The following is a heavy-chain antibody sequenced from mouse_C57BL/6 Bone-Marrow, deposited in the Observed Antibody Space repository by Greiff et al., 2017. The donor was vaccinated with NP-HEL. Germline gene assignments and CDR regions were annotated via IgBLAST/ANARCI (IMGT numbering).Heavy chain of an antibody. CDR3: TRAYYYGSSSFDY. CDR1: GYTFTDYE. D-gene: IGHD1-1*01. CDR2: IDPETGGT. Sequence: QLKQSGAELVRPGASVTLSCKASGYTFTDYEMHWVKQTPVHGLEWIGAIDPETGGTAYNQKFKGKAILTADKSSSTAYMELRSLTSEDSAVYYCTRAYYYGSSSFDYWGQGTTLTVSS. V-gene: IGHV1-15*01. J-gene: IGHJ2*01.